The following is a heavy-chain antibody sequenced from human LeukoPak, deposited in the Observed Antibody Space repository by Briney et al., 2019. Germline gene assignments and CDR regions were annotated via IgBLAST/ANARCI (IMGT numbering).Heavy chain of an antibody. Sequence: SETLSLTCTVSGGSISSYYWSWIRQPPGKGLEWLGYIYYSGSTNYNPSLKSRVTISVDTSKNQFSLKLSSVTAADTAVYYCARVGRYYDILTGYSPYYMDVWGKGTTVTVSS. CDR1: GGSISSYY. CDR3: ARVGRYYDILTGYSPYYMDV. V-gene: IGHV4-59*01. J-gene: IGHJ6*03. CDR2: IYYSGST. D-gene: IGHD3-9*01.